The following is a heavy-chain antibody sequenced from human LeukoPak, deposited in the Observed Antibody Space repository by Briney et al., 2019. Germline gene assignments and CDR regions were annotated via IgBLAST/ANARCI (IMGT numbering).Heavy chain of an antibody. D-gene: IGHD6-19*01. J-gene: IGHJ4*02. CDR3: AKETSGWDHNFDY. CDR2: IRYDGSNK. CDR1: GFTFSSYG. Sequence: GGSLRLSCAASGFTFSSYGMHWVRPAPGKGLEWVVFIRYDGSNKYYADSVKGRFTISRDNAKNTLYLQMNSLRAEDTAVYYCAKETSGWDHNFDYWDQGTLVTVYS. V-gene: IGHV3-30*02.